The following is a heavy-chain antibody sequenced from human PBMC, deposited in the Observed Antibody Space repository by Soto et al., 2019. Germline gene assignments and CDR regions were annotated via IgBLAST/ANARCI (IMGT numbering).Heavy chain of an antibody. Sequence: QVQLVESGGGVVQPGRSLRLSCAASGFTFSSYGMHWVRQAPGKGLEWVAVIWYDGSNKYYADSVKGRFTISRDNSKNTLYLQMNSLRAEDTAVYYCARDKGGVRSLDYWGQGPWSPSPQ. CDR2: IWYDGSNK. D-gene: IGHD3-16*01. CDR3: ARDKGGVRSLDY. J-gene: IGHJ4*02. CDR1: GFTFSSYG. V-gene: IGHV3-33*01.